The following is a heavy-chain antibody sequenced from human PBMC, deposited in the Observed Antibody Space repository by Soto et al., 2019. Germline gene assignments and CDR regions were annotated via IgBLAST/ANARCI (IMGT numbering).Heavy chain of an antibody. CDR2: IYYSGST. Sequence: SSETLSLTCTVSGGSISSYYWSWTRQPPGKGLEWIGYIYYSGSTNYNPSLKSRVTISVDTSKNQFSLKLSSVTAADTAVYYCARRYGKNAFDIWGQGTMVTVSS. V-gene: IGHV4-59*01. J-gene: IGHJ3*02. CDR3: ARRYGKNAFDI. CDR1: GGSISSYY. D-gene: IGHD5-18*01.